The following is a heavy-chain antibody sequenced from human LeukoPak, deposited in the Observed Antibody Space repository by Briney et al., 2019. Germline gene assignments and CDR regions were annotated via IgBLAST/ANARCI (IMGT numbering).Heavy chain of an antibody. J-gene: IGHJ4*02. CDR2: ISGGGSGT. CDR3: AREWDRVFDY. Sequence: GGSLRLSCAASGFTFSSYAMSWVRQAPGKGLEWVSGISGGGSGTYYADSVKGRFTISRDNSKNTMYLQMNSLRAEDTAVYYCAREWDRVFDYWGQGVLVTVSS. D-gene: IGHD1-26*01. CDR1: GFTFSSYA. V-gene: IGHV3-23*01.